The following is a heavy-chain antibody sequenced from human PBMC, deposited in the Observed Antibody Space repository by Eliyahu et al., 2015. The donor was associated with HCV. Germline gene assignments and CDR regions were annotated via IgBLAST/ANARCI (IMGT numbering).Heavy chain of an antibody. CDR1: GYTFSDHF. CDR3: ARGRSYYSGSGSFSFDY. D-gene: IGHD3-10*01. J-gene: IGHJ4*02. CDR2: INADTGGT. Sequence: QVQLVQSGAEVKKPGASVKVSCKASGYTFSDHFLHWVRQAPGQGLEWMGRINADTGGTDYAQKFQDRVTMTRDTSMTTAYMDLTYLRSDDTAAYFCARGRSYYSGSGSFSFDYWGQGTLVTVSS. V-gene: IGHV1-2*06.